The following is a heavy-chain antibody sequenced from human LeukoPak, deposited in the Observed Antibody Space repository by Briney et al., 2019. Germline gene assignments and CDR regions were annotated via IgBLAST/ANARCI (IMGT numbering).Heavy chain of an antibody. CDR3: AADVEYCSSTSCHRYYYYGMDV. CDR2: IVVGSGNT. D-gene: IGHD2-2*01. J-gene: IGHJ6*02. CDR1: GFTFTSSA. Sequence: GASVKVSCKASGFTFTSSAMQWVRQARGQRLEWIGWIVVGSGNTNYAQKFQERVTITRDMSTSTACMELSSLRSEDTAVYYCAADVEYCSSTSCHRYYYYGMDVWGQGTTVTVSS. V-gene: IGHV1-58*02.